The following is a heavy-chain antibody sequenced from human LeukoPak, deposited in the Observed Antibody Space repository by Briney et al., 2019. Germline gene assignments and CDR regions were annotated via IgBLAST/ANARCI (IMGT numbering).Heavy chain of an antibody. CDR3: ARRGYSGYDYFWSRYYYYYMDV. J-gene: IGHJ6*03. CDR1: GGSISSYY. CDR2: IYTSGST. D-gene: IGHD5-12*01. Sequence: PSETLSLTCTVSGGSISSYYWSWIRQPAGKGLEWIGRIYTSGSTNYNPSLKSRVTMSVDTSKNQFSLKLSSVTAADTAVYYCARRGYSGYDYFWSRYYYYYMDVWGKGTTVTVSS. V-gene: IGHV4-4*07.